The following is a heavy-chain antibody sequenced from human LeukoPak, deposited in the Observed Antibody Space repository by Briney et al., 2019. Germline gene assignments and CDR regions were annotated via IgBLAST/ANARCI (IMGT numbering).Heavy chain of an antibody. CDR1: GFTFTGAY. V-gene: IGHV1-2*02. CDR3: ARVLFNSGYDS. J-gene: IGHJ5*01. CDR2: INPNSGGT. Sequence: ASVKVSCKASGFTFTGAYMHWVRQAPGQGLEWMGWINPNSGGTRYEQKFQGRVTMTRDTSIDTVHMELGSLTSDDTAVYYCARVLFNSGYDSWGQGTLVTVSS. D-gene: IGHD3-9*01.